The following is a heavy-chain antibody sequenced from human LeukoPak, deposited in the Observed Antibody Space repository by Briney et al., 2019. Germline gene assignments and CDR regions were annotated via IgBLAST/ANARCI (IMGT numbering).Heavy chain of an antibody. Sequence: KTSETLSLTCSVSGHSISSGYYWGWIRQPPGKGLQWIGIIYHSGTSYSNPSLKSRLTMSVDTSKNQFSLKLSSVTAADTAVYYCARDSGGSRYDDWFDPWGQGTLVTVSS. CDR3: ARDSGGSRYDDWFDP. CDR1: GHSISSGYY. J-gene: IGHJ5*01. D-gene: IGHD2-15*01. V-gene: IGHV4-38-2*02. CDR2: IYHSGTS.